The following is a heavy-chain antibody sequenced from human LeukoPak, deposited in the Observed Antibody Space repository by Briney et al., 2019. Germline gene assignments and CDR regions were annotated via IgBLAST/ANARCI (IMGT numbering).Heavy chain of an antibody. CDR1: GGSISSSSYY. D-gene: IGHD3-10*01. J-gene: IGHJ3*02. CDR3: ARRPSLMVRGVITAFDI. Sequence: PSETLSLTCTVSGGSISSSSYYWGWIRQPPGKGLEWIGEINHSGSTNYNPSLKSRVTISVDTSKNQFSLKLSSVTAADTAVYYCARRPSLMVRGVITAFDIWGQGTMVTVSS. V-gene: IGHV4-39*07. CDR2: INHSGST.